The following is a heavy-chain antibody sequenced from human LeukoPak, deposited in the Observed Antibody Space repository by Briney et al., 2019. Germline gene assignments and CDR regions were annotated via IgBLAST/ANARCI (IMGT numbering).Heavy chain of an antibody. V-gene: IGHV4-34*01. CDR2: INHSGST. D-gene: IGHD3-16*01. CDR3: ARTALGNDY. Sequence: SGTLSLTCAVYGGSFSGYYWSWIRQPPGKGLEWIGEINHSGSTNYNPSLKSRVTISVDTSKNQFSLKLSSVTAADTGVYYCARTALGNDYWGQGTLVTVSS. CDR1: GGSFSGYY. J-gene: IGHJ4*02.